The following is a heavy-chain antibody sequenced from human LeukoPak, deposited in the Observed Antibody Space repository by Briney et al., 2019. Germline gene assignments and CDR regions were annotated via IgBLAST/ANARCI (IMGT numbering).Heavy chain of an antibody. J-gene: IGHJ4*02. V-gene: IGHV1-18*01. Sequence: ASMKFSCKASGYTFTSYGISWVRQAPGQGLEWMGWISAYNGNTNYAQKLQGRVTMTTDTSTSTAYMELRSLRSDDTAVYYCVRLGFGELLTHIDYWGQGTLVTVSS. D-gene: IGHD3-10*01. CDR3: VRLGFGELLTHIDY. CDR2: ISAYNGNT. CDR1: GYTFTSYG.